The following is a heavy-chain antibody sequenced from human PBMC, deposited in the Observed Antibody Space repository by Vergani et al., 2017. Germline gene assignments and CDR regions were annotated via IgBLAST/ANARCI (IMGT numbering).Heavy chain of an antibody. CDR2: ISGSGGIT. D-gene: IGHD3-22*01. Sequence: EVQLLESGGGLVQPGGSLRLSCAASGFTFSSYAMSWVRQAPGKGLEWVSAISGSGGITYYAESVKGRFTISRDNSKNTLYLQMNSLRAEDTAVYYCAKRGALYYYDSSGYYNILGKVTDWYFDLWGRGTLVTVSS. CDR1: GFTFSSYA. J-gene: IGHJ2*01. V-gene: IGHV3-23*01. CDR3: AKRGALYYYDSSGYYNILGKVTDWYFDL.